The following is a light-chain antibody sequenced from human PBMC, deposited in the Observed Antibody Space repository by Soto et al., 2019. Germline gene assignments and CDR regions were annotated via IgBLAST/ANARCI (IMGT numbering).Light chain of an antibody. Sequence: VLTQSPGTLSLSPGESATLSCRASQTVSITYLTWYQQKPGQAPSLIIFGASKRANGIPDRFSGSGSGREFTLTISGLEPEDFAFYYCQQYGSSPLISFGQGTRLEIK. CDR1: QTVSITY. V-gene: IGKV3-20*01. J-gene: IGKJ5*01. CDR2: GAS. CDR3: QQYGSSPLIS.